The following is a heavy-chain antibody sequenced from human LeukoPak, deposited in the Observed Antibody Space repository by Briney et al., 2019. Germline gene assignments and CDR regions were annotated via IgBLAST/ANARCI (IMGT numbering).Heavy chain of an antibody. D-gene: IGHD3-10*01. V-gene: IGHV3-21*01. CDR2: ISSISSYI. Sequence: GGSLRLSCAASGFTFSSYSMNWVRQTPGKGLEGVASISSISSYIHYADSVKGRFTISRDNATNSLYLQMTSLRAEDTAVYYCARTYGSGPRDDYWGQGTLVTVSS. J-gene: IGHJ4*02. CDR1: GFTFSSYS. CDR3: ARTYGSGPRDDY.